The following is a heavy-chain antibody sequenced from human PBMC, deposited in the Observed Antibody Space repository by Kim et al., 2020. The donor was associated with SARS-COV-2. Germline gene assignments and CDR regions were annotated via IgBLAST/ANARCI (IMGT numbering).Heavy chain of an antibody. J-gene: IGHJ6*02. V-gene: IGHV3-23*01. CDR2: T. Sequence: TFYADSLEGRLSISRDNSQNMVYLQMNSLRAEDTAIYYCAKRLASSALDVWGQGTTVTVSS. CDR3: AKRLASSALDV. D-gene: IGHD6-6*01.